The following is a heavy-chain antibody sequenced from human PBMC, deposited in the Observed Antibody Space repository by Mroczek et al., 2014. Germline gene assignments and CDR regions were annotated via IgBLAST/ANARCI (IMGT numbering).Heavy chain of an antibody. V-gene: IGHV4-30-4*01. CDR3: ASHMLDIVVGPAPRGVEMATGRVDY. CDR2: IYYSGST. J-gene: IGHJ4*02. D-gene: IGHD2-2*03. CDR1: GGSISSGDYY. Sequence: QVQLQESGPGLVKPSQTLSLTCTVSGGSISSGDYYWSWIRQPPGKGLEWIGYIYYSGSTYYNPSLKNRVTISVDTSKNQFSLKLSSVTAADTAVYYCASHMLDIVVGPAPRGVEMATGRVDYWGQGTPGHPSPQ.